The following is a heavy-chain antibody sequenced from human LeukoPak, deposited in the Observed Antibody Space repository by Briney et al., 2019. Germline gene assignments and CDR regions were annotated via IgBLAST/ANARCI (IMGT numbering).Heavy chain of an antibody. J-gene: IGHJ4*01. CDR2: ISSSSSYI. D-gene: IGHD6-13*01. CDR3: ARDIPPQAAAHGEGY. CDR1: GFTFSSYS. Sequence: PGGSLRLSCAASGFTFSSYSMNWVRQAPGKGLEWVSSISSSSSYIYYADSVKGRFTISRDNAKNSLYLQMNSLRAEDTAVYYCARDIPPQAAAHGEGYWGQEPWSPSPQ. V-gene: IGHV3-21*01.